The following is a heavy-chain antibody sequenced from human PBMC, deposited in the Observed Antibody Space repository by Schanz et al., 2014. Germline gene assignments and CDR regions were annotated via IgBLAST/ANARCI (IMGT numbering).Heavy chain of an antibody. V-gene: IGHV4-31*03. CDR3: ARGHHPHGITVAARGFDP. CDR1: GGSVSSGGDY. CDR2: ISYSGST. Sequence: QVQLQESGPGLVKPSQTLSLTCTVSGGSVSSGGDYWSWIRQHPGKGLEWIGFISYSGSTNYNPSRKSRVTISVDKPKKQCSLKVTSRTAADTAVYYCARGHHPHGITVAARGFDPWGQGTLVTVSS. J-gene: IGHJ5*02. D-gene: IGHD6-19*01.